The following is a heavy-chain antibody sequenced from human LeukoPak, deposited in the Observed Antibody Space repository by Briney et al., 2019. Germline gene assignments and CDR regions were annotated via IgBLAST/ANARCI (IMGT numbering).Heavy chain of an antibody. CDR2: ISWNSGSI. CDR3: AKASQNYYDSGGLDY. J-gene: IGHJ4*02. V-gene: IGHV3-9*01. CDR1: GFTFDDYA. D-gene: IGHD3-22*01. Sequence: GRSLRLSCAASGFTFDDYAMHWVRQAPGKGLEWVSGISWNSGSIGYADSVKGRFTISRDNAKNSLYLQMNSPRAEDTALYYCAKASQNYYDSGGLDYWGQGTLVTVSS.